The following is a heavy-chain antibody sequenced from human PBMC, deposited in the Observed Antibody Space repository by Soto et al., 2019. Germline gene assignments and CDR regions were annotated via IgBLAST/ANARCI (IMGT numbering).Heavy chain of an antibody. CDR2: IYSGGST. V-gene: IGHV3-53*01. Sequence: GGSLRLSCAASGFTVSSNYMSWVRQAPGKGLEWVSVIYSGGSTYYADSVRGRFTISRDNSKNTLYLQMNSLRAEDTAVYYCARDYYDSSGYHDYWGQGTLVTVSS. J-gene: IGHJ4*02. CDR1: GFTVSSNY. D-gene: IGHD3-22*01. CDR3: ARDYYDSSGYHDY.